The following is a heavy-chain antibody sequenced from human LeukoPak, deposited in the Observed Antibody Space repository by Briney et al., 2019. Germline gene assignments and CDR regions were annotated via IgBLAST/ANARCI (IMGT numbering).Heavy chain of an antibody. V-gene: IGHV3-23*01. CDR2: ISGSDGST. CDR3: AKSWGYCLDY. D-gene: IGHD2-15*01. CDR1: GFAFSSYA. Sequence: GGSLRLSCVASGFAFSSYAMSWVRQALGKGLEWISTISGSDGSTYFADSVKGRFTFSRDNSKNTLYLQMNSLRAEDTAVYYCAKSWGYCLDYWGQGTLVTVSS. J-gene: IGHJ4*02.